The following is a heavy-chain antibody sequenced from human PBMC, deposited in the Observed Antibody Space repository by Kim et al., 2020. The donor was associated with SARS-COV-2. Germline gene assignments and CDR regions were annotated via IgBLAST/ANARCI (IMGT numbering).Heavy chain of an antibody. D-gene: IGHD6-13*01. Sequence: GGSPRLSCAASGFTFSSYAMSWVRQAPGKGLEWVSAISGSGGSTYYADSVKGRFTISRDNSKNTLYLQMNSLRAEDTAVYYCAKDPGYSSSWYGEGWFDLWGQGTLVTVSS. CDR1: GFTFSSYA. CDR3: AKDPGYSSSWYGEGWFDL. V-gene: IGHV3-23*01. J-gene: IGHJ5*02. CDR2: ISGSGGST.